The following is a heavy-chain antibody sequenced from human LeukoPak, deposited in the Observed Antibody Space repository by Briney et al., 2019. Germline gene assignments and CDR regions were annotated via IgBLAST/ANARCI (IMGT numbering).Heavy chain of an antibody. CDR2: INHSGST. D-gene: IGHD2-21*02. V-gene: IGHV4-34*01. CDR1: GGSFSGYY. CDR3: ARRLAYCGGDCYGRYVNYFDY. J-gene: IGHJ4*02. Sequence: SETLSLTCAVYGGSFSGYYWSWIRQPPGKGLEWIGEINHSGSTNYDPSLKSRVTISVGTSKNQFSLKLSSVTAADTAVYYCARRLAYCGGDCYGRYVNYFDYWGQGTLVTVSS.